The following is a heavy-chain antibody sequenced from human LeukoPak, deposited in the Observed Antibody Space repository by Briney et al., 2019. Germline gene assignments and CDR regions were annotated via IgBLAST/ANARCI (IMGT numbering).Heavy chain of an antibody. D-gene: IGHD5-24*01. Sequence: KPSETLSLTCAVYGGSFSGYYWSWIRQPPGKGLEWIGEINHSGSTKYNPSLKSRVTISVDTSKNQFSLNLSSVTAADTAVYYCARGGRDDYNYSHYYYYYMDVWGKGTTVTVSS. CDR2: INHSGST. J-gene: IGHJ6*03. CDR3: ARGGRDDYNYSHYYYYYMDV. V-gene: IGHV4-34*01. CDR1: GGSFSGYY.